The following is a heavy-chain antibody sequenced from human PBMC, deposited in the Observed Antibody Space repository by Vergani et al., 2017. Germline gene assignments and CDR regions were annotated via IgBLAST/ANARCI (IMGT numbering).Heavy chain of an antibody. CDR2: ISHSGST. V-gene: IGHV4-30-2*01. CDR1: GGSISSGSYS. J-gene: IGHJ6*03. D-gene: IGHD4-11*01. CDR3: ARVDQDYTTSYCYYDYMDV. Sequence: QLQLQESGSGLVKPSQTLSLTCAVSGGSISSGSYSWSWIRQPPGKGLEWIGHISHSGSTYYNPSLMSRVTISVDRSKNQFSLRLSSVTAADTAVYYCARVDQDYTTSYCYYDYMDVWGKGTTVSVSS.